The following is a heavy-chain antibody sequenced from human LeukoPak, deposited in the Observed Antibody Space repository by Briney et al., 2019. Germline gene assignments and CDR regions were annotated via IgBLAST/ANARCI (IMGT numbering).Heavy chain of an antibody. CDR1: GFTFSNAW. D-gene: IGHD3-10*01. Sequence: GGSLRLSCAASGFTFSNAWMSWVRQAPGKGLEWVSAISGSGGSTYYADSVKGRFTISRDNSKNTLYLQMNSLRAEDTAVYYCAKKGSGSSNGFDYWGQGTLVTVSS. J-gene: IGHJ4*02. V-gene: IGHV3-23*01. CDR2: ISGSGGST. CDR3: AKKGSGSSNGFDY.